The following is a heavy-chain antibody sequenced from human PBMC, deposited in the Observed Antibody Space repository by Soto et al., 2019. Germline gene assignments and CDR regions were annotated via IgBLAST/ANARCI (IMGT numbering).Heavy chain of an antibody. Sequence: QPQLVQSGPEVTRPGASVKVSCKASGYTFTSYGIIWVRQTPGQGLEWVGWISADSGETDYAQNFNGRLTLTTDASTTTAYMELRSLRPDDTAVYYGARGYSSTWAKRWFDPWGQGTLVSVSS. V-gene: IGHV1-18*04. CDR2: ISADSGET. CDR3: ARGYSSTWAKRWFDP. D-gene: IGHD6-13*01. J-gene: IGHJ5*02. CDR1: GYTFTSYG.